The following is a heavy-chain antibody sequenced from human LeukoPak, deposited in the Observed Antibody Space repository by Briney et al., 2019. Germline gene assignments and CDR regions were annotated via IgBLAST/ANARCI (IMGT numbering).Heavy chain of an antibody. CDR3: AKDSLITMIAGYYFDY. CDR1: GFTFDDSV. V-gene: IGHV3-20*04. D-gene: IGHD3-22*01. CDR2: INWNGGST. Sequence: PGGSLRLSCAASGFTFDDSVMSWVRQAPGKGLEWVSSINWNGGSTGYADSVKGRFTISRDNSKNTLYLQMNSLRAEDTAVYYCAKDSLITMIAGYYFDYWGQGTLVTVSS. J-gene: IGHJ4*02.